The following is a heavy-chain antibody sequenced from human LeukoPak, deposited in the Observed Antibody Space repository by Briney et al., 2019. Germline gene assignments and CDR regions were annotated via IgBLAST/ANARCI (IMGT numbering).Heavy chain of an antibody. D-gene: IGHD3-3*01. J-gene: IGHJ5*02. CDR3: ARDRGYDFWSGYLHENWFDP. V-gene: IGHV3-7*01. Sequence: GGSLRLSCAASGFTFSSYWMSWVRQPPGKGLEWVANIKQDGSEKYYVDSVKGRFTISRDNAKNSLYLQMNSLRAEDTAVYYCARDRGYDFWSGYLHENWFDPWGQGTLVTVSS. CDR2: IKQDGSEK. CDR1: GFTFSSYW.